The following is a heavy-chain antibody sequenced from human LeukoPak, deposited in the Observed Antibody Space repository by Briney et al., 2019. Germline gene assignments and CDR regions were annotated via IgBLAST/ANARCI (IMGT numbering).Heavy chain of an antibody. CDR3: ARHPGRPRPHYGMDV. V-gene: IGHV4-34*01. D-gene: IGHD1-1*01. CDR1: GGSFSGYY. CDR2: INHSGST. J-gene: IGHJ6*02. Sequence: SETLSLTCAVYGGSFSGYYWSWIRQPPGKGLEWIRKINHSGSTNYNPSLKSRVTISVDTSKNQFSLKLSSVTAADTAVYYCARHPGRPRPHYGMDVWGQGTTVTVSS.